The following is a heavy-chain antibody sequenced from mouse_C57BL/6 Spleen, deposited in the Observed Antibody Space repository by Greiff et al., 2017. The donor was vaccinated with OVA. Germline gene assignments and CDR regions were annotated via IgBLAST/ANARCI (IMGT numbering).Heavy chain of an antibody. D-gene: IGHD1-1*01. J-gene: IGHJ2*01. CDR1: GYTFTSYW. CDR2: IYPSDSET. Sequence: QVQLQQPGAELVRPGSSVKLSCKASGYTFTSYWMDWVKQRPGQGLELIGNIYPSDSETHYNQKFKDKATLTVDKSSSTAYMQLSSLTSEDSAVYYCARITTVHFDYWGQGTTLTVSS. CDR3: ARITTVHFDY. V-gene: IGHV1-61*01.